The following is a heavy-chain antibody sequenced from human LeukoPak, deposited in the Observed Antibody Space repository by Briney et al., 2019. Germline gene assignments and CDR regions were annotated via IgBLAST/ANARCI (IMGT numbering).Heavy chain of an antibody. D-gene: IGHD6-13*01. CDR2: IKEDGSEK. V-gene: IGHV3-7*04. J-gene: IGHJ6*02. Sequence: PGGSLRLSCAASGFTFSSYWMRWVRQAPGKGLEWVANIKEDGSEKHYVDSVEGRFTISRDNAKNSLFLQMNSLRVEDTAVYYCARASSSWVKRRYYYGLDVWGQGTTVTVSS. CDR3: ARASSSWVKRRYYYGLDV. CDR1: GFTFSSYW.